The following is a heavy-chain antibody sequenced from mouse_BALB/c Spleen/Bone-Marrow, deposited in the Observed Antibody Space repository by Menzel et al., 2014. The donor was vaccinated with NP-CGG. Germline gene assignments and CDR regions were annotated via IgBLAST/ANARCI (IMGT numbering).Heavy chain of an antibody. J-gene: IGHJ2*01. CDR2: INPNNGNT. V-gene: IGHV1S81*02. CDR3: TRRDY. Sequence: QVQLQQSGAELVKPGASVKLSCKASGYTFTSYYMYWVKQRPGQGLEWIGGINPNNGNTNFSETFKSKATLTVDKSSSTACMQLSSLTSEDSAVYYCTRRDYWGQGTTLTVSS. CDR1: GYTFTSYY.